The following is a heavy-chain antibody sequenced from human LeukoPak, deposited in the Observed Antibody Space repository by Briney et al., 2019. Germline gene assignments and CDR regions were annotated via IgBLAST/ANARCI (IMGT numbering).Heavy chain of an antibody. V-gene: IGHV1-69*13. CDR3: ARWGYDSSGYYGRGYYYYYMDV. CDR1: GGTFSSYA. J-gene: IGHJ6*03. D-gene: IGHD3-22*01. Sequence: SVKVSCKASGGTFSSYAISWVRQAPGQGLGWMGGIIPIFGTANYAQKFQGRVTITADESTSTAYMELSSLRSEDTAVYYCARWGYDSSGYYGRGYYYYYMDVWGKGTTVTVSS. CDR2: IIPIFGTA.